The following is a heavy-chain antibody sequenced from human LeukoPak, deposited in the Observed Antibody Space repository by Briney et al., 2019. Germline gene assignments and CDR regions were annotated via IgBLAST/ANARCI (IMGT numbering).Heavy chain of an antibody. CDR1: GFTFSSFG. V-gene: IGHV3-30*03. J-gene: IGHJ4*02. D-gene: IGHD5-18*01. CDR3: AREYNYANYFAY. Sequence: GGSLRLSCVASGFTFSSFGMHWVRQAPGKGLEWVAIISNDGSNKYYGDSVKGRFTISRDNSKNTLYLQMNSLRAEDTAVYYCAREYNYANYFAYGGKGTLVTVPS. CDR2: ISNDGSNK.